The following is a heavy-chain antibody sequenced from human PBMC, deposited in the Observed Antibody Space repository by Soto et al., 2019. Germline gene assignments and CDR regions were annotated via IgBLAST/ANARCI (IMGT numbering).Heavy chain of an antibody. D-gene: IGHD3-22*01. J-gene: IGHJ4*02. CDR1: GFTFSSYA. CDR2: ISGSGGST. V-gene: IGHV3-23*01. CDR3: AKGMYYYDSSGYASFDY. Sequence: GGSLRLSCAASGFTFSSYAMSWVRQAPGKGLEWVSAISGSGGSTYYADSVKGRFTTSRDNSKNTLYLQMNSLRAEDTAVYYCAKGMYYYDSSGYASFDYWGQGTLVTVSS.